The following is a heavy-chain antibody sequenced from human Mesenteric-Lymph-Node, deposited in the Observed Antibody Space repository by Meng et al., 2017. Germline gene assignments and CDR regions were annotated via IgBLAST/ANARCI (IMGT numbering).Heavy chain of an antibody. CDR2: ISGSGGTT. CDR1: GFTFTSYA. J-gene: IGHJ4*02. Sequence: GESLKISCAASGFTFTSYAMTWVRQAPGKRLEWVSVISGSGGTTYYADSVKGRFTISRDKSKNMVYLQMNSLRAEDTAVYSCAKHERGNYQPDYFDYWGQGTLVTVSS. CDR3: AKHERGNYQPDYFDY. V-gene: IGHV3-23*01. D-gene: IGHD1-26*01.